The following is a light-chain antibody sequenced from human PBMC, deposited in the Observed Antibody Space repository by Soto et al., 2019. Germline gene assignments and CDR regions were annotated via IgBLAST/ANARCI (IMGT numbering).Light chain of an antibody. V-gene: IGLV1-40*01. CDR1: SSNIGAGYD. CDR2: GNS. Sequence: QSVLTQPPSVSGAPGQRVTISCTGSSSNIGAGYDVHWYQQLPGTAPKLLIYGNSNRPSGVPDRFSGSKSGTSASLAITGLQPEDEADYYCQSYDSSLSGYVFGTGTTLTVL. J-gene: IGLJ1*01. CDR3: QSYDSSLSGYV.